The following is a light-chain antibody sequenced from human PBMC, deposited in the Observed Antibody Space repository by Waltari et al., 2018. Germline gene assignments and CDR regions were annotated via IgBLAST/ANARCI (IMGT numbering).Light chain of an antibody. V-gene: IGLV2-11*01. CDR2: DVY. Sequence: QSALTQPHSVSGSPGQSVTISCIGTSSDIGAYDYVSWYQQYPGRAPKLIIYDVYERPSGVPDRFSGSKAGNTASLTISGLRPEDEADYYCCSYAGNYIAVFGGGTTLTV. CDR1: SSDIGAYDY. CDR3: CSYAGNYIAV. J-gene: IGLJ2*01.